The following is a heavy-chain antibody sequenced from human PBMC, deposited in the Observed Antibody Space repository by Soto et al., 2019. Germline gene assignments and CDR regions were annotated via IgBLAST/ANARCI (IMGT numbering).Heavy chain of an antibody. J-gene: IGHJ2*01. V-gene: IGHV1-69*14. Sequence: QVQLVQSGAEVKKPGSSVKVSCKTSGGTFSSYAINWVRQAPGQGLEWMGGIIPIFGTANYAQKFQGRITINADKSRNTAYMELRSLRSDDTAVYYCARSTPPTVSMYSRFFDLWGRGTLVSVSS. D-gene: IGHD4-17*01. CDR3: ARSTPPTVSMYSRFFDL. CDR1: GGTFSSYA. CDR2: IIPIFGTA.